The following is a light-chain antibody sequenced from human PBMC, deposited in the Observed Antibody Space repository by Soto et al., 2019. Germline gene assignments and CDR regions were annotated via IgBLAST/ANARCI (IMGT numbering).Light chain of an antibody. Sequence: QSVLTQPPSVSGAPGQRVTISCTGSSSNIGAGYDVHWYQQLPGTAPKLLIYGNSNRPSGVPDRFSGSKSGTSASLAITGLQAEDEADYYCQSYHSSLSGYVFGTGTQLTVL. CDR3: QSYHSSLSGYV. V-gene: IGLV1-40*01. CDR2: GNS. J-gene: IGLJ1*01. CDR1: SSNIGAGYD.